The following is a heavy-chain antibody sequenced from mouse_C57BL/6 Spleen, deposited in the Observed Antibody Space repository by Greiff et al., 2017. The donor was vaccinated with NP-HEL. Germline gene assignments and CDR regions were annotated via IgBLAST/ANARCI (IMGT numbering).Heavy chain of an antibody. D-gene: IGHD1-1*01. J-gene: IGHJ1*03. V-gene: IGHV1-64*01. CDR1: GYTFTSYW. CDR2: IHPNSGST. Sequence: QVQLQQPGAELVKPGASVKLSCKASGYTFTSYWMHWVKQRPGQGLEWIGMIHPNSGSTNYNEKFKSKATLTVDNSSSTAYMQLSSLTSEDSAVYYCARSGGSSYGGPYWYFDVWGTGTTVTVSS. CDR3: ARSGGSSYGGPYWYFDV.